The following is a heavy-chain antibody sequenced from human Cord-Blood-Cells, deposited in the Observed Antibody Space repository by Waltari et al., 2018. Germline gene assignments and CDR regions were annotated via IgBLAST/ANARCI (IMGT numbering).Heavy chain of an antibody. CDR2: INACNGNT. Sequence: QVQLVQSGAEVKKPGASVKVSCKAPGYTFTSYAMHWVRQAPGQRLERMGLINACNGNTKNSQKFQGRVTSTRETSESTAYMELSSLRSEDTAVYYCARSGARRGVIYYGMDVWGQGTTVTVSS. CDR3: ARSGARRGVIYYGMDV. CDR1: GYTFTSYA. D-gene: IGHD3-10*01. J-gene: IGHJ6*02. V-gene: IGHV1-3*01.